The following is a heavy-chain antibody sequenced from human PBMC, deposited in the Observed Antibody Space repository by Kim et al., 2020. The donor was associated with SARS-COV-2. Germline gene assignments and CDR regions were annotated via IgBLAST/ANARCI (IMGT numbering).Heavy chain of an antibody. D-gene: IGHD5-12*01. V-gene: IGHV4-4*02. CDR1: GGSIISSNW. CDR3: ARDMVRASDIVDTGRDY. CDR2: IYHSGST. Sequence: SETLSLTCAVSGGSIISSNWWSWVRQPPGKGLEWIGEIYHSGSTNYNPSLKSRVTISVDKSKNQFSLKLSSVTAADTAVYYCARDMVRASDIVDTGRDYWGQGTLVTVSS. J-gene: IGHJ4*02.